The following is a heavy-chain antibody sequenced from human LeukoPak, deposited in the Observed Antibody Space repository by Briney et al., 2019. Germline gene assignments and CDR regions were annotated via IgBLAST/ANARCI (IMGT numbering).Heavy chain of an antibody. CDR2: INHSGST. CDR3: ARGQRLGYYYYYMDV. CDR1: GGSFSAYY. Sequence: PSETLSLTCAVYGGSFSAYYWSWIRQPPGKGLEWIGEINHSGSTNYNPSLKSRVTISVDTSKNQFSLELRSVTAADTAVYYCARGQRLGYYYYYMDVWGKGTTVTVSS. D-gene: IGHD7-27*01. V-gene: IGHV4-34*01. J-gene: IGHJ6*03.